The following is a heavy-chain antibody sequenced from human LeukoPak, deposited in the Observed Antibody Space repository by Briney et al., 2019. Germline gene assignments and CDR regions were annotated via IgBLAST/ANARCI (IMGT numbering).Heavy chain of an antibody. CDR1: GGSISSYY. V-gene: IGHV4-4*07. Sequence: SSETLSLTCTVSGGSISSYYWSWIRQPAGKGLEWIGRSYTSGRSNYNPSLKSRVTMSLDTSKNQFSLKLSSVTAADTAVYYCARDRWSSYYNFDYWGQGTLATVSS. D-gene: IGHD3-3*01. CDR3: ARDRWSSYYNFDY. CDR2: SYTSGRS. J-gene: IGHJ4*02.